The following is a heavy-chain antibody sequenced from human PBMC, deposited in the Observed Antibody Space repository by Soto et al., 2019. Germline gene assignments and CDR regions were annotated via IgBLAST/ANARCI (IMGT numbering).Heavy chain of an antibody. D-gene: IGHD3-10*01. Sequence: GASVKVSFKASGATFISYAISWVRQTPGQGLEWMGGIIPIFGTANYAQKVQGRVTITADESTSTAYMELGSLRSEDTAVYYCARVKGNRGYYYYGMDVWGQGTTVIVSS. CDR2: IIPIFGTA. J-gene: IGHJ6*02. CDR1: GATFISYA. V-gene: IGHV1-69*13. CDR3: ARVKGNRGYYYYGMDV.